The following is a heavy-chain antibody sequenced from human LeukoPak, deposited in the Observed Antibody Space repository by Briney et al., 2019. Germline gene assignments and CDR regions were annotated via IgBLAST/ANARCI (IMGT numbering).Heavy chain of an antibody. Sequence: KPGGSLRLSCAASGFTFSSYSMNWVRQAPGKGLEWVSSISSSSSYIYYADSVKGRFTISRDNAKNSLYLQMNSLRAEDTAVYYCARRYCSGGSCYTFDYGGQGTLVTVSS. D-gene: IGHD2-15*01. CDR3: ARRYCSGGSCYTFDY. J-gene: IGHJ4*02. CDR2: ISSSSSYI. V-gene: IGHV3-21*01. CDR1: GFTFSSYS.